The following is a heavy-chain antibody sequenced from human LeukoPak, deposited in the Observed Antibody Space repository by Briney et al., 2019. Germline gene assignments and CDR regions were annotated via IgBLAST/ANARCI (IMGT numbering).Heavy chain of an antibody. D-gene: IGHD3-16*01. J-gene: IGHJ4*02. CDR3: AREAWGFDY. V-gene: IGHV1-46*01. Sequence: KISCKGSAYTSTSYYMHWVRQAPGQGLEWMGIINPSGGSTSYAQKFQGRVTMTRDTSTSTVYMELSSLRSEDTAVYYCAREAWGFDYWGQGTLVTVSS. CDR1: AYTSTSYY. CDR2: INPSGGST.